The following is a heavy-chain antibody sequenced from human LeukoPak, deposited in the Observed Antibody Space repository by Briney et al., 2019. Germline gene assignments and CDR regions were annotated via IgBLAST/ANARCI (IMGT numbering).Heavy chain of an antibody. Sequence: GGSLRLSCAASGFTFSSYSMNWVRQAPGKGLEWVSSIDISSLFIYYADSVKGRFTISRDNVKKSLYLQINSLSAEDTGVYYCAKSGVYGLIDYWGQGTLVTVSS. CDR2: IDISSLFI. CDR1: GFTFSSYS. CDR3: AKSGVYGLIDY. D-gene: IGHD5/OR15-5a*01. V-gene: IGHV3-21*01. J-gene: IGHJ4*01.